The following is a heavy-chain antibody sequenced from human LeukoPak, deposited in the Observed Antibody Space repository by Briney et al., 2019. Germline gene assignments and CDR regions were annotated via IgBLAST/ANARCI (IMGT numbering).Heavy chain of an antibody. Sequence: GGSLRLSCAASGFTFSSYAMSWVRQAPGKGLEWVSAISGSGSNTYYADSVEGRFTISRDNSKNTLYLQMNSLRAEDTAVYYCAKGGIAAAGTAPPNYYYYYYYMDVWGKGTTVTVSS. CDR1: GFTFSSYA. V-gene: IGHV3-23*01. D-gene: IGHD6-13*01. CDR3: AKGGIAAAGTAPPNYYYYYYYMDV. J-gene: IGHJ6*03. CDR2: ISGSGSNT.